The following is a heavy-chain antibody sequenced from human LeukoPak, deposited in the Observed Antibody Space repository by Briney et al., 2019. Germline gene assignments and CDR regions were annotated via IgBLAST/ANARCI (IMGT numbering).Heavy chain of an antibody. J-gene: IGHJ4*02. Sequence: SETLSLTCAVYGGPFSGYYWSWLRQPPGKGLEWIGEINHSGSTNYHQSLKSRVTISVDTSKNQFSLKLSSVTAADTAVYYCARGKAGYCSSTSCYSLNFGYWGQGTLVTVSS. V-gene: IGHV4-34*01. CDR3: ARGKAGYCSSTSCYSLNFGY. CDR2: INHSGST. D-gene: IGHD2-2*01. CDR1: GGPFSGYY.